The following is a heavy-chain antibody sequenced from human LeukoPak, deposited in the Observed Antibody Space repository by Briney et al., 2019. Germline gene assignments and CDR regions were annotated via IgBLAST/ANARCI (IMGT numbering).Heavy chain of an antibody. CDR1: RFTFSSYA. Sequence: PGGSLRLSCAASRFTFSSYAMLWVRQLPGKGLEWVANIKQDGSEKYYVDSVKGRFTISRDNAKNSLYLQMNSLRAEDTAVYYCARLGAATYAFDIWGQGTMVTVSS. V-gene: IGHV3-7*01. CDR3: ARLGAATYAFDI. D-gene: IGHD3-16*01. J-gene: IGHJ3*02. CDR2: IKQDGSEK.